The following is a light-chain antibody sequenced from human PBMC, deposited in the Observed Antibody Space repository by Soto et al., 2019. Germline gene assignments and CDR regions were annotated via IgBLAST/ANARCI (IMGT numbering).Light chain of an antibody. V-gene: IGLV7-46*01. CDR1: TGAVTSGHY. CDR3: FLSYSGAWV. J-gene: IGLJ3*02. Sequence: QAVVTQEPSLTVSPGGTVTLTCGSSTGAVTSGHYPYWFQQKPGXXPRTLIYXTSNTXSWTXARFSGSXXXXXXALTLSGAQPDDEADYYCFLSYSGAWVFGGGTQLTVL. CDR2: XTS.